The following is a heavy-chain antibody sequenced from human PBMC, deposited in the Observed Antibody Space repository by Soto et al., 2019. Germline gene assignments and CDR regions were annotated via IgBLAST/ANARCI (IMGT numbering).Heavy chain of an antibody. CDR1: GYTFTGYY. D-gene: IGHD3-3*01. CDR2: INPNSGGT. CDR3: ARDVSSSGNYDFWSGPRRFDY. Sequence: ASVQVSCKASGYTFTGYYMHWVRQAPGQGLEWMGWINPNSGGTNYAQKFQGRVTMTRDTSISTAYRELSRLRSDDTAVYYCARDVSSSGNYDFWSGPRRFDYWGQGTLVIFAS. V-gene: IGHV1-2*02. J-gene: IGHJ4*02.